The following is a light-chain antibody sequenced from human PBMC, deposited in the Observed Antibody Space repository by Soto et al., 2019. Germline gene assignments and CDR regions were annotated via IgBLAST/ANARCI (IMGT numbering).Light chain of an antibody. CDR1: LSISTY. CDR3: QQRSNWPLT. CDR2: DAS. Sequence: EIVLTQSPATLSLSPGERATLSCRASLSISTYLAWYQQKPGQAPRLLIYDASNRATGIPARFSGSGSGTDFTLTISSLESEDFAVYYCQQRSNWPLTFGGGTKVEIK. V-gene: IGKV3-11*01. J-gene: IGKJ4*01.